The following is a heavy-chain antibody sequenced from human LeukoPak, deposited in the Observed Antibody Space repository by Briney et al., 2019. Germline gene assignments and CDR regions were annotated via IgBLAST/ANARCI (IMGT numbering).Heavy chain of an antibody. Sequence: PGGSLRLSCAASGFTFSTYAMSWVRQAPGKGLEWVSAISGSGGSTYYADSVRGRFTISRDNSKNTLYLQMNSLRAEDTVVYYCAKPRDYFDYWGQGTLVTVSS. CDR2: ISGSGGST. CDR1: GFTFSTYA. CDR3: AKPRDYFDY. V-gene: IGHV3-23*01. J-gene: IGHJ4*02.